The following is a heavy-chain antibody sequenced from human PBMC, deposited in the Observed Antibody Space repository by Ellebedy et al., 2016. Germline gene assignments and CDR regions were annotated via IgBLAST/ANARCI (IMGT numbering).Heavy chain of an antibody. CDR3: ARVTFGSYSTSWFDY. D-gene: IGHD6-13*01. CDR1: GGSISNYY. V-gene: IGHV4-4*07. Sequence: SETLSLXXTVSGGSISNYYWSWIRQPAGKGLEWIGRFYTSGSTNYNPSLKSRVTMSVDTSKNQFSLKLSSVTAADTAVYYCARVTFGSYSTSWFDYWGQGTLVTVSS. CDR2: FYTSGST. J-gene: IGHJ4*02.